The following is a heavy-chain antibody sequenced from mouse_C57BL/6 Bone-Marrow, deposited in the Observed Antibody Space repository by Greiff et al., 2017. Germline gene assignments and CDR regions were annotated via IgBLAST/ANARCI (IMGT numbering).Heavy chain of an antibody. D-gene: IGHD2-5*01. CDR3: ARTYYSNFGGVDY. CDR2: INPNNGGT. J-gene: IGHJ4*01. Sequence: EVQLQQSGPELVKPGASVKIPCKASGYTFTDYNMDWVKQSHGKSLEWIGDINPNNGGTIYNQKFKGKATLTVDKSSSTSYMELRSLTSEDTAVYYCARTYYSNFGGVDYWGQGTSVTVSS. V-gene: IGHV1-18*01. CDR1: GYTFTDYN.